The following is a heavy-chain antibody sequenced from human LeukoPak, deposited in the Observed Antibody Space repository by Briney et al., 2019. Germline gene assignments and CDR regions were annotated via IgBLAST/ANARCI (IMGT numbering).Heavy chain of an antibody. CDR3: ARRLFGVVGGFDY. D-gene: IGHD3-10*01. J-gene: IGHJ4*02. V-gene: IGHV3-21*01. CDR1: GFTFSSYS. Sequence: GGSLRLSCAASGFTFSSYSMNWVRQAPGKGLEWVSSISSSSSYIYYADSVKGRFTMSRDNAKNSLYLQMNSLRAEDTAVYYCARRLFGVVGGFDYWGQGTLVTVSS. CDR2: ISSSSSYI.